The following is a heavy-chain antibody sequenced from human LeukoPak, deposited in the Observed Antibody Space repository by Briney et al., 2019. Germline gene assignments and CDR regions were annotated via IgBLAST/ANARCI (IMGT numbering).Heavy chain of an antibody. CDR1: GVSFSGYY. Sequence: PSETLSLTCAVYGVSFSGYYWSWIRQPPGKGLERIGEINHSGSTNYNPSLKSRVTISVDTSKNQFSLKLTSVTAADTAVYYCARATLQLERRPFDYWGQGTLVTVSS. CDR3: ARATLQLERRPFDY. V-gene: IGHV4-34*01. J-gene: IGHJ4*02. CDR2: INHSGST. D-gene: IGHD1-1*01.